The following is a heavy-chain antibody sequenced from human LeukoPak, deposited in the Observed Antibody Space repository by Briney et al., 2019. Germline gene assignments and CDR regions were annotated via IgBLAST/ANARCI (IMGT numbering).Heavy chain of an antibody. Sequence: GGSLRLSCVVSGLKFSGWYMTWIRQAPGKGLEWITYISESGASTYHADSVKGRFTISRDNAENSVYLQMNSLRDEDTAVYYCARLTGSSVDYWGQGTLVTVSS. D-gene: IGHD6-6*01. CDR1: GLKFSGWY. J-gene: IGHJ4*02. CDR3: ARLTGSSVDY. V-gene: IGHV3-11*01. CDR2: ISESGAST.